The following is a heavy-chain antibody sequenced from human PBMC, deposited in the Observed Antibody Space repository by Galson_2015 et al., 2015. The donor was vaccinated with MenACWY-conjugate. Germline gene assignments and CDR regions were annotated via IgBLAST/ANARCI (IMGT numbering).Heavy chain of an antibody. CDR2: IYSGGST. V-gene: IGHV3-53*01. CDR1: GFTVSGNY. CDR3: ARSPPRVVVIENYFDY. J-gene: IGHJ4*02. Sequence: SLRLSCAASGFTVSGNYMSWVRQAPGKGLEWVSFIYSGGSTYYADSVKGRFTISRDNSKNTLYLQMNSVRAEDTAVYYCARSPPRVVVIENYFDYWGQRTLVTVSS. D-gene: IGHD2-15*01.